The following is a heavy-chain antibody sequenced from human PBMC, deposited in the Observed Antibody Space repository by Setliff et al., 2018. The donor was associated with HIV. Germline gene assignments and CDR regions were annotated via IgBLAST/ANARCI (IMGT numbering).Heavy chain of an antibody. D-gene: IGHD6-13*01. Sequence: PGGSLRLSCAASGFTFSDYYMSWLRQAPGKGLEWVSYISRDGNTIYYADSVKGRFAISRDNAKNSLYLQMNSLRAEDTAVYYCATLPAAIVSSTYYFDYWGQGTLVTVSS. CDR1: GFTFSDYY. J-gene: IGHJ4*02. V-gene: IGHV3-11*04. CDR2: ISRDGNTI. CDR3: ATLPAAIVSSTYYFDY.